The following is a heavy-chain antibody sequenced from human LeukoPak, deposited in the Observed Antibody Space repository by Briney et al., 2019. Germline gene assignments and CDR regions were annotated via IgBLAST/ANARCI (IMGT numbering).Heavy chain of an antibody. V-gene: IGHV4-34*01. D-gene: IGHD5-18*01. Sequence: SETLSLTCAVYGGSFSGYYWSWIRQPPGKGLEWIGEINHSGSTNYNPSLKSRVTISVDTSKNQFSLKLSSVTAADTAVYYCARGRSQEDTAMVAGQFDYWGQGTLVTVSS. CDR2: INHSGST. CDR3: ARGRSQEDTAMVAGQFDY. J-gene: IGHJ4*02. CDR1: GGSFSGYY.